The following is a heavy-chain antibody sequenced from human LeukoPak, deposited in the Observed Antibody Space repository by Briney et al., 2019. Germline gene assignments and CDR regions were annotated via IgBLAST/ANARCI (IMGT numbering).Heavy chain of an antibody. J-gene: IGHJ5*01. CDR1: GVTFSGHS. D-gene: IGHD1-14*01. CDR2: ISRDGTIT. CDR3: ASGWYGPDS. Sequence: GGSLRRSCAASGVTFSGHSMHWVRQAPGKGLVWVSGISRDGTITNYADAVKGRFTISRDNAKNTLYLQMNSLRVEDTAVYSCASGWYGPDSCGQGTLVTVSS. V-gene: IGHV3-74*01.